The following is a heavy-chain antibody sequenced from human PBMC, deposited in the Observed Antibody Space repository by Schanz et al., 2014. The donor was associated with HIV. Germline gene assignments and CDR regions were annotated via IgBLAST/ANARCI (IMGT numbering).Heavy chain of an antibody. V-gene: IGHV3-23*04. Sequence: EVQLVESGGGLVQPGGSLRLSCAASGFTFSSYAMSWVRQAPGKGLEWVSAISGSSITYSADSVKGRFTISRDSSKNTVSLQMTSLRVDDTAVYYCARGGGNSEEFDFWGQGTLVTVSS. CDR3: ARGGGNSEEFDF. D-gene: IGHD2-21*02. CDR1: GFTFSSYA. J-gene: IGHJ4*02. CDR2: ISGSSIT.